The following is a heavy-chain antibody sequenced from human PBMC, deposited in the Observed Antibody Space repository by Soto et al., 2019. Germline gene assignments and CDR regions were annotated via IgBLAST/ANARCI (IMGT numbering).Heavy chain of an antibody. J-gene: IGHJ3*02. CDR1: GYTFTTYY. D-gene: IGHD4-17*01. CDR2: INPKSGGT. Sequence: SVKVCCKASGYTFTTYYMHWIRQAPGQGLEWMGWINPKSGGTKFAQKFQGRVSMTRDTSITIVYMELGRLRSDDTAVYYCARDWGYGGNSGAFDIWGQGTLVTVSS. CDR3: ARDWGYGGNSGAFDI. V-gene: IGHV1-2*02.